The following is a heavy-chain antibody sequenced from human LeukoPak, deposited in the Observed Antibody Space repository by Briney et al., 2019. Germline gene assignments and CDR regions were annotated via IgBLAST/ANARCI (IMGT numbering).Heavy chain of an antibody. D-gene: IGHD3-3*01. Sequence: NPGGSLRLSCAASGFTFSDYYMSWIRQAPGKGLEWVGLIKTRTDGGTTDYAAPVKGRFTISGDDSKNTLYLQMNSLKIEDTAVYYCTTITYYDFWSGYSNFDYWGQGTLVTVSS. CDR2: IKTRTDGGTT. V-gene: IGHV3-15*01. CDR1: GFTFSDYY. CDR3: TTITYYDFWSGYSNFDY. J-gene: IGHJ4*02.